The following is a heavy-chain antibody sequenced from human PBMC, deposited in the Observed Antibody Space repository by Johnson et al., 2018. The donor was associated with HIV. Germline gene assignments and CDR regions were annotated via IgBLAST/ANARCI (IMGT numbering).Heavy chain of an antibody. CDR3: AGGWEQRAFDI. D-gene: IGHD1-26*01. J-gene: IGHJ3*02. V-gene: IGHV3-30-3*01. CDR2: ISYDGSNK. CDR1: GFTFSSYA. Sequence: QVQLVESGGGVVQPGRSLRLSCAASGFTFSSYAMHWVRQAPGKGLEWVAVISYDGSNKYYADSVKGRFTISRDNSKNTLYLQMNSLRAEDTAVYYCAGGWEQRAFDIWGQGTMVTVSS.